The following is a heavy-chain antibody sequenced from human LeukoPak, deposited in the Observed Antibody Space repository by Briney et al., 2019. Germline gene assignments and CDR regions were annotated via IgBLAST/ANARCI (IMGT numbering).Heavy chain of an antibody. D-gene: IGHD3-9*01. Sequence: QPGGSLRLSCAASGFTFSNYWMSWVRQAPGKGLEWVANIKHDGGDKHYVDSVKGRFTIARDSAKNSLNLQMNSLRAEDTAVYHCARGGNYDILTGYIFDYWGQGTLVTVSS. CDR3: ARGGNYDILTGYIFDY. CDR1: GFTFSNYW. CDR2: IKHDGGDK. V-gene: IGHV3-7*03. J-gene: IGHJ4*02.